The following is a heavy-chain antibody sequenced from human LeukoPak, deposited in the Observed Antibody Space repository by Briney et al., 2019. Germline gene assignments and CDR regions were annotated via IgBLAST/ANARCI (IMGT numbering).Heavy chain of an antibody. CDR2: IWYDGSNK. V-gene: IGHV3-33*01. CDR1: GFTFSSYG. D-gene: IGHD5-18*01. CDR3: ARDRSAVTAMADLDY. Sequence: GGSLRLSCAASGFTFSSYGMHWVRQAPGKGLEWVAVIWYDGSNKYYADSVKGRLTISRDNSKNTLYLQMNSLRAEDTAVYYCARDRSAVTAMADLDYWGQGTLVTVSS. J-gene: IGHJ4*02.